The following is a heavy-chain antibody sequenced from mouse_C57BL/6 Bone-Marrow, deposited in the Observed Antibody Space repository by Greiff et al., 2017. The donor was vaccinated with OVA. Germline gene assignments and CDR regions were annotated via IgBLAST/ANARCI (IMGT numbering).Heavy chain of an antibody. D-gene: IGHD4-1*01. CDR2: ISGGGGNT. CDR1: GFTFSSYT. J-gene: IGHJ1*03. V-gene: IGHV5-9*01. Sequence: EVKLVESGGGLVKPGGSLKLSCAASGFTFSSYTMSWVRQTPEKRLEWVATISGGGGNTYYPDSVKGRFTISRDNAKNTLYLQMSSLRSEDTALYYCARLTGTDSYWYFDVWGTGTTVTVSS. CDR3: ARLTGTDSYWYFDV.